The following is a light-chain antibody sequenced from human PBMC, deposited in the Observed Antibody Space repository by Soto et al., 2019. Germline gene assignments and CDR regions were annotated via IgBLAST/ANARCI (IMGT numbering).Light chain of an antibody. V-gene: IGKV3-20*01. J-gene: IGKJ4*01. CDR3: QQYGDSLLT. CDR2: GAS. Sequence: EIVLTQSPGTLSLSPGERATLSCRASQSVTSNYLAWYQRKPGQAPRLLIYGASSRATGIPDRFSGSGSGTDFSLTISRLEHEDLAVYYCQQYGDSLLTFGGGTRVE. CDR1: QSVTSNY.